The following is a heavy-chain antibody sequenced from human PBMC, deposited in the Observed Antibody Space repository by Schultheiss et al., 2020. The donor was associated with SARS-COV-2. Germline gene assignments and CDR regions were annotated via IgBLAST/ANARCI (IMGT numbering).Heavy chain of an antibody. D-gene: IGHD1-14*01. CDR1: GASITSHY. CDR2: IYYRGNT. V-gene: IGHV4-59*11. Sequence: SETLSLTCTVSGASITSHYWSWIRQPPGKGLEWIGYIYYRGNTNYNPSLKSRLTISVDTSKNHFSLKLTSVTAADTAVYYCARDGWDKVPEIWGQGTMVTVSS. J-gene: IGHJ3*02. CDR3: ARDGWDKVPEI.